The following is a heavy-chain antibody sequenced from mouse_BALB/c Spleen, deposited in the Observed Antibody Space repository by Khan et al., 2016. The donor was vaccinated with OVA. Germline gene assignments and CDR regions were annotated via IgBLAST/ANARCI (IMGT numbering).Heavy chain of an antibody. Sequence: QVQLQQSGAELVKPGASVRLSCKASGYTFTSYYLYWVKQRPGQGLEWIGDINPSSGGTNFNEKIKSMATLTVDKSSSTAYIQLNSLTSEDSAVYYCTRSGYGSFAYWGQGTLVTVSA. D-gene: IGHD2-2*01. CDR3: TRSGYGSFAY. J-gene: IGHJ3*01. V-gene: IGHV1S81*02. CDR2: INPSSGGT. CDR1: GYTFTSYY.